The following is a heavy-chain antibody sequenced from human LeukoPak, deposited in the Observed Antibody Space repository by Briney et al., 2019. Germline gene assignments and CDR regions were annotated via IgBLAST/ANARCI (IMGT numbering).Heavy chain of an antibody. CDR1: GLTFSSYG. CDR2: ISYDGSNK. CDR3: AKEKWPGYSYGPFDY. Sequence: PGRSLRLSCAASGLTFSSYGMHWVRQAPGKGLEWVAVISYDGSNKYYADSVKGRFTISRDNSKNTLYLQMNSLRAEDTAVYYCAKEKWPGYSYGPFDYWGQGTLVTVSS. D-gene: IGHD5-18*01. V-gene: IGHV3-30*18. J-gene: IGHJ4*02.